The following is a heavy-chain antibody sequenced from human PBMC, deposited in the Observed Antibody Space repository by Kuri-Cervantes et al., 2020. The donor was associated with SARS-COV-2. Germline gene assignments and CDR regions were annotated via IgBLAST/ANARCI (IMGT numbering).Heavy chain of an antibody. D-gene: IGHD4-17*01. V-gene: IGHV4-61*01. CDR3: ARTVSYGDHYGMDV. Sequence: SETLSLTCTVSGGSVSSGSYYWSWIRQPPGKGLEWIGYIYYSGSTNYNPSLKSRVTISVDTSKNQFSLKLSSVTAADTAVYYCARTVSYGDHYGMDVWGQGTTVTVSS. J-gene: IGHJ6*02. CDR2: IYYSGST. CDR1: GGSVSSGSYY.